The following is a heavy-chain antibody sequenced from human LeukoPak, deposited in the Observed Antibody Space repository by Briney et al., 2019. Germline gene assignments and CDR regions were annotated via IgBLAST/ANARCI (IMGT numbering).Heavy chain of an antibody. D-gene: IGHD6-13*01. CDR3: ARGFWGSSWYEDAFDI. V-gene: IGHV4-39*07. Sequence: SETLSLTCTVSGGSLSSSSFYCSWTRQPPGEGLGLVGYNYYSGSTNYNPSFKSRVTISVDTSKNQFSLKLTSVTAADTAVYYCARGFWGSSWYEDAFDIWGQGTMVTVSS. J-gene: IGHJ3*02. CDR1: GGSLSSSSFY. CDR2: NYYSGST.